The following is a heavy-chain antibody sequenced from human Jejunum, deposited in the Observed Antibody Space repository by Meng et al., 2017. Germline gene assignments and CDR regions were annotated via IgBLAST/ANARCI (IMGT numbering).Heavy chain of an antibody. CDR3: ARVNWTSSYWYFDL. CDR1: GAYMSSGNYY. J-gene: IGHJ2*01. CDR2: IYYSGST. D-gene: IGHD1-1*01. Sequence: QMNLQESGPGLVKPSQTLSLTCTVSGAYMSSGNYYWTWIRQHPGKGLEWIGYIYYSGSTYYNPSLQSLVTISIDMSENQFSLKLTSVTAADTAVYYCARVNWTSSYWYFDLWGRGTLVTVFS. V-gene: IGHV4-31*01.